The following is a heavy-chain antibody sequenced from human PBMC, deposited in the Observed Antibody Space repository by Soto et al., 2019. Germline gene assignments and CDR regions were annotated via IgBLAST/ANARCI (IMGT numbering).Heavy chain of an antibody. Sequence: SVKVSCKASGFTFTNSAVQWVRQARGQRLEWIGWIVVGSGNTNYAQKFQERVTITRDMSTSTAYMELSSLRSEDTAVYYCAAFATTGDAFDVWGQGTMVTVSS. CDR1: GFTFTNSA. D-gene: IGHD4-17*01. J-gene: IGHJ3*01. CDR2: IVVGSGNT. CDR3: AAFATTGDAFDV. V-gene: IGHV1-58*01.